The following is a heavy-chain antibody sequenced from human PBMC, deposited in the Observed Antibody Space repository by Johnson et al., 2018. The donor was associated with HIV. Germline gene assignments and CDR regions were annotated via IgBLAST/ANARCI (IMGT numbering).Heavy chain of an antibody. V-gene: IGHV3-7*05. Sequence: VQLVESGGGVVQPGGSLRLSCAASEFPCSSYWMSWVRQAPGKGLEWVANIKQDGSEKYYVDSVKGRFTISRDNAKNSLYLKMNSLRAEDTAVYYCARDNPGIAVAGWGQYDAFDIWGQGTMVTVSS. CDR3: ARDNPGIAVAGWGQYDAFDI. CDR1: EFPCSSYW. J-gene: IGHJ3*02. D-gene: IGHD6-19*01. CDR2: IKQDGSEK.